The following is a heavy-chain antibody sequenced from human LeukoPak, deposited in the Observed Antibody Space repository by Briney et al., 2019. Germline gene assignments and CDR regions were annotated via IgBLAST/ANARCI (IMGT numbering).Heavy chain of an antibody. CDR3: ARDYGGNVADY. CDR1: GGSISSGGYS. V-gene: IGHV4-30-2*01. CDR2: IYHIGST. D-gene: IGHD4-23*01. Sequence: PSQTLSLTCAVSGGSISSGGYSWSWIRQPPGKGLEWIGYIYHIGSTYYNPSLKSRVTISVDRSKNQFSLKLSSVTAADTAVYYCARDYGGNVADYWGQGTLVTVSS. J-gene: IGHJ4*02.